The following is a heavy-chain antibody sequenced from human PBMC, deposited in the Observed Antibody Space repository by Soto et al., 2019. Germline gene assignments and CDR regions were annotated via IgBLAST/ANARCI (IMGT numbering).Heavy chain of an antibody. CDR1: GFTFSDHW. J-gene: IGHJ4*02. V-gene: IGHV3-74*01. Sequence: EVQLVESGGGVVQPGGSRRLSCAASGFTFSDHWMHWVRQVPGKGLVWVARINSDGSTTTYADSVKGRFTISRANARNTLYLQMDSLRAGDTALYYCARGYSSGPDYWGQGTLVTVSS. CDR3: ARGYSSGPDY. D-gene: IGHD6-19*01. CDR2: INSDGSTT.